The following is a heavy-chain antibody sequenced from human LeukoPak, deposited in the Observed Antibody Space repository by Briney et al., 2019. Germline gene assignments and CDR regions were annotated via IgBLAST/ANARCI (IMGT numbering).Heavy chain of an antibody. J-gene: IGHJ2*01. CDR2: IYYSGST. Sequence: KASETLSLTCTVSGGSISSGDYYWSWIRQPPGKGLEWIGYIYYSGSTYYNPSLKSRVTISVDTSKNQFSLKLSSVTAADTAVYYCAKGTRLRSWYFDLWGRGTLVTVSS. CDR3: AKGTRLRSWYFDL. D-gene: IGHD4-17*01. CDR1: GGSISSGDYY. V-gene: IGHV4-30-4*08.